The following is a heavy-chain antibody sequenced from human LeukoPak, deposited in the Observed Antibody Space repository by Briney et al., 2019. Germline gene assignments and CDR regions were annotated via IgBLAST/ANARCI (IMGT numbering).Heavy chain of an antibody. CDR2: ISSTSSYI. J-gene: IGHJ4*02. Sequence: PGGSLRLSCVVSGFTFSSYSMNWVRQAPGKGLDWVSSISSTSSYIYYADSVKGRFTISRDNARNSLYLQMNSLRAEDTAVYYCARVSLLDMVRGPFDYWGQGTLVTVSS. CDR3: ARVSLLDMVRGPFDY. D-gene: IGHD3-10*01. V-gene: IGHV3-21*01. CDR1: GFTFSSYS.